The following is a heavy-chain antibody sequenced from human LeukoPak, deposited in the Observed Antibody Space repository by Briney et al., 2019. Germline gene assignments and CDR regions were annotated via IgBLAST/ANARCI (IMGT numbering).Heavy chain of an antibody. V-gene: IGHV1-8*01. CDR3: ARGRPDTSVPRTYYMDV. J-gene: IGHJ6*03. CDR1: GYTFTSFD. Sequence: ASVKVSCKASGYTFTSFDIFWVRQAAGQGLEWMGWMSPNSGNTGSAQKFQGRVTFTRDTSISTSFMELSSLRSEDTAIYYCARGRPDTSVPRTYYMDVWGKGTTVTVSS. D-gene: IGHD5-18*01. CDR2: MSPNSGNT.